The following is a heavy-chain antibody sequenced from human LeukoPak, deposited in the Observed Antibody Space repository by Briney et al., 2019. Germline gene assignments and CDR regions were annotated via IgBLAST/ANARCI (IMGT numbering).Heavy chain of an antibody. V-gene: IGHV4-30-4*01. CDR2: IYYSGST. CDR3: ARGPSGDFMTETMFDP. D-gene: IGHD4-17*01. Sequence: SETLSLTCTVSGGSISSGDYYWSWIRQPPGKGLEWIGYIYYSGSTYYNPSLKSRVTISVDTSKNQFSLKLSSVTAADTAVYYCARGPSGDFMTETMFDPWGQGTLVTVSS. CDR1: GGSISSGDYY. J-gene: IGHJ5*02.